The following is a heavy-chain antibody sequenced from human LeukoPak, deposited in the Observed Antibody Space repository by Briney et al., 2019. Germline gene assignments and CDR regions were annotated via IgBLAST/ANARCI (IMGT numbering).Heavy chain of an antibody. Sequence: GASVKVSCKASGYIFTNFGITWGRQAPGQGLEWLGWISAYNGAARYGPMFQGTVTMPTTTSTNTAFIELKDLRSDDTAFYFCAKDNADQRELWGQGPLVTVSS. J-gene: IGHJ4*02. V-gene: IGHV1-18*01. D-gene: IGHD1-7*01. CDR2: ISAYNGAA. CDR1: GYIFTNFG. CDR3: AKDNADQREL.